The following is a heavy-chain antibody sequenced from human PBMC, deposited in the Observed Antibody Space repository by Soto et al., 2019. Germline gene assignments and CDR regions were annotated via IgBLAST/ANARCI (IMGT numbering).Heavy chain of an antibody. Sequence: QLQLQESGPGLVKPSGTLSLTCSVSDDSINSDKYYWGWIRQPPGKGLEWIGSIYYRGNAYYNPSLQTRVTISLDKSRRQFSLKLNSVTAADSAVYFCARLEGLATIAYYFDFWGPGALVTVSS. V-gene: IGHV4-39*01. CDR1: DDSINSDKYY. CDR3: ARLEGLATIAYYFDF. CDR2: IYYRGNA. D-gene: IGHD3-9*01. J-gene: IGHJ4*02.